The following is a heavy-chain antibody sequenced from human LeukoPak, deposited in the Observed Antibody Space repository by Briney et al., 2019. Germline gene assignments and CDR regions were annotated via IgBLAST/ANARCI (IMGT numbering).Heavy chain of an antibody. CDR3: AREMSGIAAAGYYGMDV. Sequence: GGSLRLPCAASGFTVSSNYMSWVRQAPGKGLEWVSVIYSGGSTYYADSVKGRFTISRDNSKNTLYLQMNSLRAEDTAVYYCAREMSGIAAAGYYGMDVWGQGTTVTVSS. D-gene: IGHD6-13*01. V-gene: IGHV3-53*01. CDR1: GFTVSSNY. CDR2: IYSGGST. J-gene: IGHJ6*02.